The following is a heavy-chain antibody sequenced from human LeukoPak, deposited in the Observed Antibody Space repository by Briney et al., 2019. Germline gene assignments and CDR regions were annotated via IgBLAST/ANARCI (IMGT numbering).Heavy chain of an antibody. CDR2: IYSSGST. V-gene: IGHV4-39*07. Sequence: PSETLSLTCAVSGASVSGSNYYWGWIRQPPGKGLEWIGNIYSSGSTYYNASLQSRVTISVDTSKNQFSLKLSSVTAADTAVYYCASGGGYGDYPTRYWGQGTLVTVSS. D-gene: IGHD4-17*01. J-gene: IGHJ4*02. CDR1: GASVSGSNYY. CDR3: ASGGGYGDYPTRY.